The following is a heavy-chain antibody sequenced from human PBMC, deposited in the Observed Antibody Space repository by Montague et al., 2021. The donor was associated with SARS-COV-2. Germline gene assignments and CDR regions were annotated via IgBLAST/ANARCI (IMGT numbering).Heavy chain of an antibody. CDR1: GGSIKSSSYY. CDR3: ARRLYYDTSPFYA. V-gene: IGHV4-39*01. CDR2: IFYSGST. D-gene: IGHD3-22*01. J-gene: IGHJ5*02. Sequence: SETLSLTCTVSGGSIKSSSYYWGWIRQPPGKGLEWLGTIFYSGSTXYNPSLKSRVTLSVDTSKNQFSLQLGSVTATDTAVYYCARRLYYDTSPFYAWGQGTLVTVSS.